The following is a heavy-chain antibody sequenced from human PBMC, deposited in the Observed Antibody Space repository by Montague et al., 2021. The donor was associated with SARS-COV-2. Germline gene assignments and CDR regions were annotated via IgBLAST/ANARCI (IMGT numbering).Heavy chain of an antibody. Sequence: SETLSLTCTASSGSLSGYYWNWIRQPPGKGLEWIGFTHYNGTTKXNPSLKSRLNMSLDTSKNQFSLTLNSVIAADTAIYYCARGTAYDHVYYWGQGAPVTVAS. CDR3: ARGTAYDHVYY. CDR2: THYNGTT. J-gene: IGHJ4*02. V-gene: IGHV4-59*12. CDR1: SGSLSGYY. D-gene: IGHD2-8*02.